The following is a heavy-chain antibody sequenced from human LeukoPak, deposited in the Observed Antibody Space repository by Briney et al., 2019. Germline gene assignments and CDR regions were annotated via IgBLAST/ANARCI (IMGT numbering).Heavy chain of an antibody. J-gene: IGHJ6*03. V-gene: IGHV1-2*02. CDR2: INPNSGGT. CDR1: GYTFTGYY. CDR3: ARAGSIAAYYYYYYMDV. Sequence: ASVKVSCKASGYTFTGYYMHWVRQAPGQGLEWMGWINPNSGGTNYAQKFQGRVTMTRDTSISTAYMELSRLRSDDTAVYYCARAGSIAAYYYYYYMDVWGKGTTVTVSS. D-gene: IGHD6-6*01.